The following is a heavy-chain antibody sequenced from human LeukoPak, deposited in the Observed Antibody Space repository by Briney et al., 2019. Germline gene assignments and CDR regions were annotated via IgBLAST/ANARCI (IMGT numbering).Heavy chain of an antibody. CDR2: ISGSGGST. CDR1: GFTFSSYG. D-gene: IGHD4-17*01. V-gene: IGHV3-23*01. J-gene: IGHJ5*02. Sequence: GRSLRLSCAASGFTFSSYGMKWVRQAPGKGLEWVSAISGSGGSTYYADSVKGRFTISRDNSKNTLYLQMNSLRAEDTAVYYCAKVGPVTPYNWFDPWGQGTLVTVSS. CDR3: AKVGPVTPYNWFDP.